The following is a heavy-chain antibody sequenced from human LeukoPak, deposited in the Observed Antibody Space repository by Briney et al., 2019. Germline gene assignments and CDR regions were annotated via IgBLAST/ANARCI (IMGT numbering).Heavy chain of an antibody. CDR2: INWNGGST. J-gene: IGHJ4*02. V-gene: IGHV3-20*03. CDR3: AKGRDYGDYAAGY. Sequence: WIRQPPGKGLEWVSGINWNGGSTGYADSVKGRFTISRDNAKNSLYLQMNSLRAEDTALYYCAKGRDYGDYAAGYWGQGTLVTVSS. D-gene: IGHD4-17*01.